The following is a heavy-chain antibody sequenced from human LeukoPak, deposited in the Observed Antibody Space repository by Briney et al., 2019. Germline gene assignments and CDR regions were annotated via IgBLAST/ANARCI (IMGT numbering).Heavy chain of an antibody. V-gene: IGHV1-2*02. Sequence: ASVKVSCKASGYTFTGYYMHWVRQAPGQGLEWMGWINPNSSGTNYAQKFQGRATMTRDTSISTAYMELSRLRSDDTAVYYCARDVIVVVPAARFDYWGQGTLVTVSS. J-gene: IGHJ4*02. D-gene: IGHD2-2*01. CDR1: GYTFTGYY. CDR2: INPNSSGT. CDR3: ARDVIVVVPAARFDY.